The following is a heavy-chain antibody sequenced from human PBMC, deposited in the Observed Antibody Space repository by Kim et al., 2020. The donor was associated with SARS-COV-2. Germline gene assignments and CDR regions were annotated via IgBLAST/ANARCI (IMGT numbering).Heavy chain of an antibody. CDR1: GGSISSSSYY. CDR2: IYYSGST. J-gene: IGHJ4*01. Sequence: SETLSLTCTVSGGSISSSSYYWGWIRQPPGKGLEWIGSIYYSGSTYYNPSLKSRVTISVDTSKNQFSLKLSSVTAADTAVYYCARGLGDTAMARPPFDY. V-gene: IGHV4-39*07. D-gene: IGHD5-18*01. CDR3: ARGLGDTAMARPPFDY.